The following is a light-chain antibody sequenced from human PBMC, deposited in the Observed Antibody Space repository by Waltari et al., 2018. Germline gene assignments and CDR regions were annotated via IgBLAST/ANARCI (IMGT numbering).Light chain of an antibody. Sequence: EIVLTQSPGSLSSSPGERVTLSCRASQSVSRALAWYQQKPGQAPRRLIFGASNRATGIPDRCSGSGSETDFSLTISRLEPEDFAVYYCQHYVRLPATFGRGTKVEIK. CDR2: GAS. V-gene: IGKV3-20*01. J-gene: IGKJ1*01. CDR1: QSVSRA. CDR3: QHYVRLPAT.